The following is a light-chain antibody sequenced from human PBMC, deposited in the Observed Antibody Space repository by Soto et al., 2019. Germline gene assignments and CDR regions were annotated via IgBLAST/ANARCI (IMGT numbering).Light chain of an antibody. CDR1: QSVNSN. CDR2: GAS. J-gene: IGKJ1*01. Sequence: EIVLTQSPATLSVSTGDRATLSCRASQSVNSNLAWYHLKPGQAPRLLIYGASIRAAGIPARFTGSESGTEFTLSISSLQSEDFAVYYCQQYDDWPWTFGHGTKVDIK. V-gene: IGKV3-15*01. CDR3: QQYDDWPWT.